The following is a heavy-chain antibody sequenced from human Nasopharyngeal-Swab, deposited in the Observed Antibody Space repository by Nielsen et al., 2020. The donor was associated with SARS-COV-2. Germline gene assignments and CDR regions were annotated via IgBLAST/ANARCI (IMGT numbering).Heavy chain of an antibody. V-gene: IGHV3-23*01. CDR2: ISGFDITT. J-gene: IGHJ4*02. CDR1: GFTFSSYA. CDR3: AKVPISEWVTHYFDS. D-gene: IGHD1-26*01. Sequence: LSLTCAASGFTFSSYAMSWVRQAPWKGLEWVSSISGFDITTYYADSVKGRFTVSRDSLRNTLYLQMNSLRAEDTAVYYCAKVPISEWVTHYFDSWGQGTLVTVSS.